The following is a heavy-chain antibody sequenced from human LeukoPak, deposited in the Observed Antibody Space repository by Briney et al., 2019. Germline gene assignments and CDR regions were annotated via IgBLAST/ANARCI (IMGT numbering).Heavy chain of an antibody. CDR2: IYYSGST. Sequence: SETLSLTCPVSGGSISSYYWSWIRQPPGKGLEWIGYIYYSGSTNYNPSLKSRVTISVDTSKNQFSLKLSSVTAADTAVYYCARGNSLWFGETHNWFDPWGQGTLVTVSS. CDR3: ARGNSLWFGETHNWFDP. V-gene: IGHV4-59*01. CDR1: GGSISSYY. J-gene: IGHJ5*02. D-gene: IGHD3-10*01.